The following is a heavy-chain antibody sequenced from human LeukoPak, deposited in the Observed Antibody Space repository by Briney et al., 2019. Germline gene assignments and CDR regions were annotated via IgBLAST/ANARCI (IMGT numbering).Heavy chain of an antibody. V-gene: IGHV3-30*18. CDR3: AKDQRASSAWYGYFDF. CDR2: ISYDGSNK. D-gene: IGHD6-19*01. CDR1: GFTFSGYD. Sequence: GGSLRLSCAASGFTFSGYDMHWVRQAPGKGLEWVAVISYDGSNKIYRESVKDRFTISRDNSKDTLDLQMDSLRIEDTAVYYCAKDQRASSAWYGYFDFWGQGTLITVSS. J-gene: IGHJ4*02.